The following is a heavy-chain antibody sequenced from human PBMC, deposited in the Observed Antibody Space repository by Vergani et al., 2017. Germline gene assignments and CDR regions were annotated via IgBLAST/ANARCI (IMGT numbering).Heavy chain of an antibody. CDR1: GYSFTTYW. J-gene: IGHJ6*02. D-gene: IGHD6-13*01. Sequence: EVQLVQSGAEVKEPGESLTISCKGSGYSFTTYWITWVRQMPGKGLEWMGRIDPSDSYTNYSPSFQGHVTISADKSISTAYLQWRSLKASDTAMYYCARPGIAAAGLPYGMDVWGQGP. CDR2: IDPSDSYT. V-gene: IGHV5-10-1*03. CDR3: ARPGIAAAGLPYGMDV.